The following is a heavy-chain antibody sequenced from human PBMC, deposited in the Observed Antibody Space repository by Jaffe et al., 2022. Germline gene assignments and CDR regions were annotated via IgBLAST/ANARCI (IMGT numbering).Heavy chain of an antibody. CDR1: GGSISSSSYY. Sequence: QLQLQESGPGLVKPSETLSLTCTVSGGSISSSSYYWGWIRQPPGKGLEWIGSIYYSGSTYYNPSLKSRVTISVDTSKNQFSLKLSSVTAADTAVYYCARRCRSYDILTGYYPYYFDYWGQGTLVTVSS. V-gene: IGHV4-39*01. D-gene: IGHD3-9*01. CDR2: IYYSGST. CDR3: ARRCRSYDILTGYYPYYFDY. J-gene: IGHJ4*02.